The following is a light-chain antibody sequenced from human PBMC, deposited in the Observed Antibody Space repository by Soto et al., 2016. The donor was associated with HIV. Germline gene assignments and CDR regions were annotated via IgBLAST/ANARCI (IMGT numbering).Light chain of an antibody. CDR2: KAS. CDR1: QSISSW. Sequence: DIQMTQSPSTLSASVGDRVTTTCRASQSISSWLAWYQQKPGKAPKLLISKASTLESGVPSRFSGSGSGTEFTLTISSLQPDDFATYYCQQYHSYVTFGGGTKVEIK. V-gene: IGKV1-5*03. CDR3: QQYHSYVT. J-gene: IGKJ4*01.